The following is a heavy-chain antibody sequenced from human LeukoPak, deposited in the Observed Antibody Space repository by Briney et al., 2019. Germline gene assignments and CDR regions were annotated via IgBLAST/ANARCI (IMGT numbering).Heavy chain of an antibody. Sequence: GGSLKLSCAASGFTFSGSAIHWVRQSSGKGLEWVGRIRSKVNSYATAYAASVRVRFTISRDDSKNTPYLQMISLKSEDTAVYYCTRHTIAAAGTAGDYWGQGTLVTVSS. J-gene: IGHJ4*02. CDR1: GFTFSGSA. CDR3: TRHTIAAAGTAGDY. V-gene: IGHV3-73*01. CDR2: IRSKVNSYAT. D-gene: IGHD6-13*01.